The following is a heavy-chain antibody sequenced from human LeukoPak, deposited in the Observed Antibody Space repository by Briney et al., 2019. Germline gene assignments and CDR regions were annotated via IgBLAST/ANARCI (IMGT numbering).Heavy chain of an antibody. D-gene: IGHD6-13*01. V-gene: IGHV1-69*05. CDR3: AREVDGIAAV. Sequence: EASVKVSCKASGYTFTSYAISWVRQAPGQGLEWMGGIIPIFGTANYAQKFQGRVTITTDESTSTAYMELSSLRSEDTAVYYCAREVDGIAAVWGQGTLVTVSS. CDR1: GYTFTSYA. CDR2: IIPIFGTA. J-gene: IGHJ4*02.